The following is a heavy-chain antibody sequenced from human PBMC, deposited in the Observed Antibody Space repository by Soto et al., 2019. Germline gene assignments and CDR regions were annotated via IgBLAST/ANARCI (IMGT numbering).Heavy chain of an antibody. CDR2: IYYSGNT. CDR1: GGSISSTNHY. CDR3: ARGDYYDSSGYYIN. Sequence: XETLSLTCTVSGGSISSTNHYWAWVRQPPGKGLEWIGSIYYSGNTYYTPSLKSRVTISVDTSKTQFSLKLSSVTAADTAVYXCARGDYYDSSGYYINWGQGTLVTVSS. J-gene: IGHJ4*02. V-gene: IGHV4-39*01. D-gene: IGHD3-22*01.